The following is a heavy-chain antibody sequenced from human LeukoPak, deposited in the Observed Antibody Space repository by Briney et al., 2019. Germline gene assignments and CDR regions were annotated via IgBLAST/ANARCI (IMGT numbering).Heavy chain of an antibody. CDR2: ISEARSEQ. Sequence: GGTLRLSCAASGFSVSAYWMSWVRQAPGKGLEWVAKISEARSEQLYVDAVTGRFTIPRDNAKKSLYLEMNSLLAEDTAVYYCGRWGVEAGIDDWGQGNLVIVSS. D-gene: IGHD6-13*01. V-gene: IGHV3-7*01. CDR1: GFSVSAYW. CDR3: GRWGVEAGIDD. J-gene: IGHJ4*02.